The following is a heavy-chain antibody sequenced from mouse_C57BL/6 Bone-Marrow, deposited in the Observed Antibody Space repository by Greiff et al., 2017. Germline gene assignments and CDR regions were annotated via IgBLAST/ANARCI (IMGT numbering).Heavy chain of an antibody. CDR3: ARLMVTTYYAMDY. Sequence: EVKLMESGGGLVQPGGSLKLSCAASGFTFSDYYMYWVRQTPEKRLEWVAYISNGGGSTYYPDTVKGRFTISRDTAKNTLYLQMSRLKSDDTARYYCARLMVTTYYAMDYWGQGTSVTVSS. D-gene: IGHD2-2*01. J-gene: IGHJ4*01. CDR2: ISNGGGST. V-gene: IGHV5-12*01. CDR1: GFTFSDYY.